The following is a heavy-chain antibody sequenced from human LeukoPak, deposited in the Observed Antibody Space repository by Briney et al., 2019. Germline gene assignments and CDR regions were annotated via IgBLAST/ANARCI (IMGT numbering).Heavy chain of an antibody. CDR1: GGSISSGDYY. D-gene: IGHD2-2*02. J-gene: IGHJ5*02. V-gene: IGHV4-30-4*01. Sequence: SQTLSLTCTVSGGSISSGDYYWSWIRQPPGKGLEWIGYIYYSGSTYYNPSLKSRVTMSVDTSKNQFSLKLSSVTAADTAVYYCASLAPFYCSSTSCYTGGWFDPWGQGTLVTVSS. CDR3: ASLAPFYCSSTSCYTGGWFDP. CDR2: IYYSGST.